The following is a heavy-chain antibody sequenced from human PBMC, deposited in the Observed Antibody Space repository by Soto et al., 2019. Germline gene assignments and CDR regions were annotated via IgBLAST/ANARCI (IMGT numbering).Heavy chain of an antibody. V-gene: IGHV3-7*01. CDR2: VSLDGRDK. Sequence: EVQLEESGGGLVQPGGSLRLSCAASGFSFSSYWMSWVRQAPGKGPEWVAIVSLDGRDKTYADSVKGRFTISRDNAENSLLLQMNSLRADDTAVYYCARDDRSSGPFDYWGQGALVTVSS. CDR3: ARDDRSSGPFDY. J-gene: IGHJ4*02. CDR1: GFSFSSYW. D-gene: IGHD6-19*01.